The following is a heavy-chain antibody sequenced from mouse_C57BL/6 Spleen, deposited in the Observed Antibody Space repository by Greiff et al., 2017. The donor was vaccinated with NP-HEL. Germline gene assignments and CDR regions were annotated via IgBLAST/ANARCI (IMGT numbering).Heavy chain of an antibody. CDR3: TREETYYYAMDY. Sequence: EVQLVESGEGLVKPGGSLKLSCAASGFTFSSYAMSWVRQTPEKRLEWVAYISSGGDYIYYADTVKGRFTISRDNARNTLYLQMSSLKSEDTAMYYCTREETYYYAMDYWGQGTSVTVSS. CDR2: ISSGGDYI. V-gene: IGHV5-9-1*02. CDR1: GFTFSSYA. J-gene: IGHJ4*01.